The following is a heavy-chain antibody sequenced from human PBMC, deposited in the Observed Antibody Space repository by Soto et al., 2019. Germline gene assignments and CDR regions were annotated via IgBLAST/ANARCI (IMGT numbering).Heavy chain of an antibody. Sequence: PSETLSLTCTVSGGSISSYYWTWIRQPPGKGLEWIGYIYYSGSTNYNPSLKSRVTISVDTSKNQFSLKLSSVTAADTAVYYCARDYGLSSWTYFDYWGQGTLVTVSS. CDR3: ARDYGLSSWTYFDY. V-gene: IGHV4-59*01. CDR1: GGSISSYY. J-gene: IGHJ4*02. CDR2: IYYSGST. D-gene: IGHD6-13*01.